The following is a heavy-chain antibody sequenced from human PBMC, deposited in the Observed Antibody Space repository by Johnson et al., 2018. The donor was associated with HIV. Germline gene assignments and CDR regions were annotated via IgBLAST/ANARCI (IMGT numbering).Heavy chain of an antibody. CDR1: GFTVSSNY. V-gene: IGHV3-30*18. CDR3: AKDLRVFDWFNAYDAFDI. Sequence: QVQLVESGGGLVQPGGSLRLSCAASGFTVSSNYMSWVRQAPGKGLEWVAVISYDGSNKYYTDSVKGRFTISGDTSKNTLYLQMNSLRADDTAVYYCAKDLRVFDWFNAYDAFDIWGQGTMVTVSS. D-gene: IGHD3-9*01. J-gene: IGHJ3*02. CDR2: ISYDGSNK.